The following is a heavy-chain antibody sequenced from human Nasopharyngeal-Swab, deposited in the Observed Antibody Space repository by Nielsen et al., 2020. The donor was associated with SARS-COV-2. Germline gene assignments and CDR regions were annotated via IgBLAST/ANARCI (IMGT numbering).Heavy chain of an antibody. CDR3: ARGIYGSGSYYWYFDL. CDR2: NNHSGST. J-gene: IGHJ2*01. D-gene: IGHD3-10*01. V-gene: IGHV4-34*09. CDR1: GGSFSGYY. Sequence: SETLSLNCAVYGGSFSGYYWSWIRQPPGKGLERVGENNHSGSTNYNPSLKSRVTISVDTSKNQFSLKLSSVTAADTAVYYCARGIYGSGSYYWYFDLWGRGTLVTVSS.